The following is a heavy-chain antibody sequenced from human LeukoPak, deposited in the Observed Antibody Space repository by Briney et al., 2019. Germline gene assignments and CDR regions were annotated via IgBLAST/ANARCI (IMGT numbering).Heavy chain of an antibody. CDR3: ARDLFWTGYYYFDF. Sequence: ASVKVSCKASGYTFTGYYMHWVRQAPGQGLEWMGWINPNSGGTEYAQKFQGRVTMTRDTSLSTAYMEVTSLTSDDTAVYYCARDLFWTGYYYFDFWGQGTLVTVSS. J-gene: IGHJ4*02. V-gene: IGHV1-2*02. CDR2: INPNSGGT. D-gene: IGHD3/OR15-3a*01. CDR1: GYTFTGYY.